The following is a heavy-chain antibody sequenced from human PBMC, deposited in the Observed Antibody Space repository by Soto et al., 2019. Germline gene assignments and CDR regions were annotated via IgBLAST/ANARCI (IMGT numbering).Heavy chain of an antibody. CDR1: GFTFSRHA. CDR3: ARTRNGGVADSFDS. J-gene: IGHJ5*01. D-gene: IGHD3-3*01. V-gene: IGHV3-30*04. CDR2: ISRDGSYI. Sequence: GGSLRLSCAASGFTFSRHAIHWVRLTPGRGLEWVLAISRDGSYIYYTDSVKGRFTVSRDNSKNTVFVQMNRLIPDDTALYFCARTRNGGVADSFDSWGQGTRVTV.